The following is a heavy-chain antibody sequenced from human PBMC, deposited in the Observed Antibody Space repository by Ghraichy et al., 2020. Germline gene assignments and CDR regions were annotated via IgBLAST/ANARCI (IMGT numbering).Heavy chain of an antibody. Sequence: AESLNISCKGSGYTFSTYWIGWGRQMPGKGQEWMGIIHPGDSDTRYSPSFQGQVTISADKSISTAYLQWSSLKAADNAIHYCARRGDSSAWRGVDYWGQGTLVTVSS. V-gene: IGHV5-51*01. CDR2: IHPGDSDT. J-gene: IGHJ4*02. CDR3: ARRGDSSAWRGVDY. CDR1: GYTFSTYW. D-gene: IGHD3-22*01.